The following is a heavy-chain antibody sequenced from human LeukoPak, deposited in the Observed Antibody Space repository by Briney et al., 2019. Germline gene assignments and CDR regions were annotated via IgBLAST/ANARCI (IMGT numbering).Heavy chain of an antibody. V-gene: IGHV4-39*01. CDR1: GGSISSSSYY. Sequence: SETLSLTCTVSGGSISSSSYYWGWIRQPPGKGLEWIGSIYYSGSTYYNPSLKSRVTISVDTSKNQFSLKLSSVTAADTAVYYCASHGIAAAGTFSAWFDPWGQGTLVTVSS. CDR2: IYYSGST. D-gene: IGHD6-13*01. J-gene: IGHJ5*02. CDR3: ASHGIAAAGTFSAWFDP.